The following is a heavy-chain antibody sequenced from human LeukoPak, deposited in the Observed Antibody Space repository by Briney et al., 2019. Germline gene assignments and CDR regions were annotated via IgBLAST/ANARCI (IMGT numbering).Heavy chain of an antibody. J-gene: IGHJ4*02. CDR1: GFTVSSNY. V-gene: IGHV3-66*01. D-gene: IGHD5-18*01. CDR2: IYSGGST. CDR3: ARIQLWSPFDY. Sequence: GGSLRLSCAASGFTVSSNYMSWVRQAPGKGLEWVSVIYSGGSTYYADSVKGRFTISRDNSKNTLYLQMDSLRAEDTAVYYCARIQLWSPFDYWGQGTLVTVSS.